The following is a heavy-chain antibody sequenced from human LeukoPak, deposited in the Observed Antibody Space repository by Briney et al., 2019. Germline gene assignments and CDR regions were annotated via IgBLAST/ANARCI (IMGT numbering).Heavy chain of an antibody. CDR3: ARILSGAAVSHFDY. J-gene: IGHJ4*02. V-gene: IGHV1-18*01. Sequence: GASVKVSCKASGYTFTSYGISWVRQAPGQGLEWMGWISAYNGNTNYAQKLQGRVTMTTDTSTSTAYMELSSLRSEDTAVYYCARILSGAAVSHFDYWGQGTLVTVSS. CDR2: ISAYNGNT. D-gene: IGHD6-13*01. CDR1: GYTFTSYG.